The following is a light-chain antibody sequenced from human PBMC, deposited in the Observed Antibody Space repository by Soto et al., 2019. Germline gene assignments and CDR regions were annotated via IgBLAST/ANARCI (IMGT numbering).Light chain of an antibody. CDR2: GAS. J-gene: IGKJ3*01. Sequence: EIVLTQSPGTLSLSPGERATLSCRASQSGSSNFLAWYQQKPGQPPKLLIYGASSRATGIPDRFSGSGSGTDFTLTISSLEPEDFAVYYCQQYGSSPFTFGPGTKVDIK. V-gene: IGKV3-20*01. CDR1: QSGSSNF. CDR3: QQYGSSPFT.